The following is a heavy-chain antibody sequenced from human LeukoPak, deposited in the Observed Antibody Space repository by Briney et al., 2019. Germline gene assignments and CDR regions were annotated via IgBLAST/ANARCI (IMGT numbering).Heavy chain of an antibody. Sequence: GGSLRLSCAASGFTVSSNYMSWVRQAPGKGLEWVSVIYSGGSTYYAESVKGRFTISRDNAKNSLYLQLNSLRAEDTAVYYCARGVGTIKNIAFDIWGQGTMVTVSS. CDR2: IYSGGST. J-gene: IGHJ3*02. CDR3: ARGVGTIKNIAFDI. CDR1: GFTVSSNY. V-gene: IGHV3-53*01. D-gene: IGHD1-26*01.